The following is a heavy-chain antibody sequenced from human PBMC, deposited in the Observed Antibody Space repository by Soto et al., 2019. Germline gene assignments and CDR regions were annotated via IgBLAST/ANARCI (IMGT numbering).Heavy chain of an antibody. CDR3: AKYCGGDCPHFDA. J-gene: IGHJ4*02. CDR1: GYNFIAYY. D-gene: IGHD2-21*02. V-gene: IGHV1-46*01. CDR2: INPSSGAT. Sequence: QVQLVQSGAEVKKPGSSVKLSCKASGYNFIAYYIYWVRQAPGQGPEWMGMINPSSGATNYAQKSQGKVTVTRAPSTSTAYLDLSSLRSEDAAVYYCAKYCGGDCPHFDAWGQGPLVTVSS.